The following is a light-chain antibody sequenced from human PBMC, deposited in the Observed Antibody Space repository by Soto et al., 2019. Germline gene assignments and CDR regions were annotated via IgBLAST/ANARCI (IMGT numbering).Light chain of an antibody. CDR1: SSDVGGYNY. J-gene: IGLJ2*01. CDR2: DVS. CDR3: SSHTSSTTPVV. Sequence: QSALTQPASVSGSPGQSITISCTGTSSDVGGYNYVSWYQQHPGKVPKLLIYDVSNRPSGVSNRFSGSKSGNTASLTISGLQAEDEADYYCSSHTSSTTPVVFGGGTKLT. V-gene: IGLV2-14*01.